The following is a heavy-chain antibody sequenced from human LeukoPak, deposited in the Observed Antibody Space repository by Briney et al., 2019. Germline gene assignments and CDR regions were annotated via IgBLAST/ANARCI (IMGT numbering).Heavy chain of an antibody. V-gene: IGHV1-18*01. CDR1: GYTFTIYG. CDR2: ISAYNGNK. D-gene: IGHD1-26*01. CDR3: AREVGATTHYYYMDV. J-gene: IGHJ6*03. Sequence: GASVKVSFKASGYTFTIYGISWVRHAPGQGLEWMGWISAYNGNKNYEQKIQGRVTMTTEKSTSTAYMELRSLRSDDTAVYYCAREVGATTHYYYMDVWGKGTTVTVSS.